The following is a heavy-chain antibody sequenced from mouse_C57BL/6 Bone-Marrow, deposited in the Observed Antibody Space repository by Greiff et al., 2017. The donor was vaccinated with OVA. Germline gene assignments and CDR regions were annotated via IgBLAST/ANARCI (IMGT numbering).Heavy chain of an antibody. CDR1: GYTFTSYT. V-gene: IGHV1-4*01. Sequence: LVESGAELARPGASVKMSCKASGYTFTSYTIHWVKQRPGQCLEWIGYIDPTNDYTNYNQKFKGKATLTADKSSSTAYMQLSSLTSEDSAVYYCTRGYYFDYWGQGTTLTVSS. CDR2: IDPTNDYT. J-gene: IGHJ2*01. CDR3: TRGYYFDY.